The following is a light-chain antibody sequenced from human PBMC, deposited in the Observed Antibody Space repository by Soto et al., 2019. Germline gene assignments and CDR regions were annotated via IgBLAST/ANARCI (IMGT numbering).Light chain of an antibody. V-gene: IGLV1-40*01. CDR2: DNT. Sequence: QSVLTQPPSVSGAPGERVTISCTGISSDIGAGYRVRWYQQVPGTAPKLLIYDNTNRPSGVSVRFSGSKSGTSASLAISGRQAEHEADYYCSSYTISNTLPFVFGTGTKVTVL. J-gene: IGLJ1*01. CDR1: SSDIGAGYR. CDR3: SSYTISNTLPFV.